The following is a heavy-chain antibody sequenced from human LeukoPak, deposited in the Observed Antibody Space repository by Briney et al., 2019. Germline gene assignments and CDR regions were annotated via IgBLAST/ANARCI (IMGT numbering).Heavy chain of an antibody. CDR1: GFAHRSYT. CDR3: ARVAVAGPTGWFDS. V-gene: IGHV3-21*01. D-gene: IGHD6-19*01. J-gene: IGHJ5*01. CDR2: ISSTSAYI. Sequence: GGSLRLSCAASGFAHRSYTVTWVHQAPGKDLEWVSSISSTSAYIYYAESVKGRFSISRDNVDNVVHLQMSSLRNEDTAFYYCARVAVAGPTGWFDSWGQGTLVTVSS.